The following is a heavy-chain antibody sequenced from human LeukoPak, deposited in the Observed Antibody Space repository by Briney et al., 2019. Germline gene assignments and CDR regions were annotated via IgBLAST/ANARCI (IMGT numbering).Heavy chain of an antibody. V-gene: IGHV3-74*03. CDR2: IDTFGSTT. CDR3: ARVRSGSDDWVDP. J-gene: IGHJ5*02. CDR1: GFTFSAYG. Sequence: GGSLRLSCAASGFTFSAYGMHWVGQAPGKGLVWVSRIDTFGSTTTYADSVKGRFTIPRDNAKNTLHLQMSSLTADDTGVYYCARVRSGSDDWVDPWGQGTLVTVSS. D-gene: IGHD1-26*01.